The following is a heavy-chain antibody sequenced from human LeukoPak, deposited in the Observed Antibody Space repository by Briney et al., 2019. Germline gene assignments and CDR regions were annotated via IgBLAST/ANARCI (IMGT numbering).Heavy chain of an antibody. J-gene: IGHJ4*02. V-gene: IGHV1-2*02. CDR1: GYTFTGYY. CDR2: INPNSGGT. D-gene: IGHD3-9*01. Sequence: GASVKVSCKASGYTFTGYYMHWVRQAPGRGLEWMGWINPNSGGTNYAQKFQGRVTMTRDTSISTAYMELSRLRSADTAVYYCARSPHILTGENFDYWGQGTLLTVSS. CDR3: ARSPHILTGENFDY.